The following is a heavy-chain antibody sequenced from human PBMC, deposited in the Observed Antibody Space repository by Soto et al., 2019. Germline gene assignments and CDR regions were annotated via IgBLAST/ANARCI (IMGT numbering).Heavy chain of an antibody. Sequence: SQTLSLTCAISGDSVSSNSAAWNWIRQSPSRGLEWLGRTYYRSKWYNDYAVSVKSRITINPDTSKNQFSLQLNSVTPEDTAVYYCARDLYNWNYYSTTLDYWGQGTLVTVSS. CDR1: GDSVSSNSAA. CDR2: TYYRSKWYN. CDR3: ARDLYNWNYYSTTLDY. V-gene: IGHV6-1*01. D-gene: IGHD1-7*01. J-gene: IGHJ4*02.